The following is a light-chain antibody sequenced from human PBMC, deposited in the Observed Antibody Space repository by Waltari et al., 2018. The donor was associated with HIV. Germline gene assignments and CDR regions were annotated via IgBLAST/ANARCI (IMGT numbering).Light chain of an antibody. CDR3: ATWTDSLSGVV. J-gene: IGLJ2*01. Sequence: QSVLTQSPSASGTPGQRVTISCSGSSSNIGSNYVYWYQQLPGTAPKLLLYRNKQRPSVVPDLSAGSKSATSSSLASGGLRSEDEAHYYCATWTDSLSGVVFGGGTKLRVL. CDR2: RNK. V-gene: IGLV1-47*01. CDR1: SSNIGSNY.